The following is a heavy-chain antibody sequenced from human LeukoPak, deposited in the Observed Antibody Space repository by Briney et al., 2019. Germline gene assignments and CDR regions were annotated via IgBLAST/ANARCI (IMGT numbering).Heavy chain of an antibody. CDR2: IYHSGTT. D-gene: IGHD5-18*01. V-gene: IGHV4-59*11. CDR3: ARGQKYRSGYTVSELGSGYFDY. Sequence: SETLSLTCNVSGVSISTHYWSWIRQSPGKGLEWIGFIYHSGTTNYNPSLKSRVTISIDTSKNEFSLKLTSVTAADTAVYFCARGQKYRSGYTVSELGSGYFDYWGQGTLVTVSS. CDR1: GVSISTHY. J-gene: IGHJ4*02.